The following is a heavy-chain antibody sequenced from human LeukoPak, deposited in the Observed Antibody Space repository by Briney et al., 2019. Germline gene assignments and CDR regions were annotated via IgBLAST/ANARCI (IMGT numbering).Heavy chain of an antibody. D-gene: IGHD2-2*01. Sequence: GRSLRLSCAASEFTFSSYGMHWVRQAPGKGLEWVAVISYDASDKYYADSVKGRFTISRDNSKNTLYLQMNSLRAEDTAAYYCAKGLVPAAMGEFDYWGQGTLVTVSS. V-gene: IGHV3-30*18. J-gene: IGHJ4*02. CDR2: ISYDASDK. CDR3: AKGLVPAAMGEFDY. CDR1: EFTFSSYG.